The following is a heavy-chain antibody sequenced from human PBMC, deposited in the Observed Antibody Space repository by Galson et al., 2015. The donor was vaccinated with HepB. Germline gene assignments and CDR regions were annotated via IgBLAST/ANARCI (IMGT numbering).Heavy chain of an antibody. J-gene: IGHJ5*02. D-gene: IGHD6-13*01. CDR1: GFTFSSYA. CDR3: AREVGIAAAVWFDP. Sequence: SLRLSCAASGFTFSSYAMHWVRQAPGKGLEWVTVISYDGSNKYYADSVKGRFTISRDNSKNTLYLQMNSLRAEDTAVYYCAREVGIAAAVWFDPWGQGTLVTVSS. CDR2: ISYDGSNK. V-gene: IGHV3-30*04.